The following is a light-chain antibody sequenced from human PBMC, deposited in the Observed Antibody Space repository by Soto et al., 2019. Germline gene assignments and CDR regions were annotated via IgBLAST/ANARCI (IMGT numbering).Light chain of an antibody. Sequence: IQMTQSPSSLSASVGDRVTITCRASQGIRNDLGWYQQKPGKAPKLLIYTASSLQSGVPSRFSGGGSGTHFTLTISSLQPEDFATYYCQQSYTTPRTFGQGTKVDIK. V-gene: IGKV1-39*01. J-gene: IGKJ1*01. CDR3: QQSYTTPRT. CDR2: TAS. CDR1: QGIRND.